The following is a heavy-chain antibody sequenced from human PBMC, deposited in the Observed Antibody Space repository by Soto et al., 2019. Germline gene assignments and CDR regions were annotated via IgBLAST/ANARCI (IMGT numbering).Heavy chain of an antibody. CDR2: IIPIFGTA. CDR3: ARGTGGGGYDTPYYYYGMDV. V-gene: IGHV1-69*06. D-gene: IGHD5-12*01. Sequence: ASVKVSCKASGGTFSSYAISWVRQAPGQGLEWMGGIIPIFGTANYAQKFQGRVTITADKSTSTAYMELSSLRSEDTAVYYCARGTGGGGYDTPYYYYGMDVWGQGTTVTVSS. J-gene: IGHJ6*02. CDR1: GGTFSSYA.